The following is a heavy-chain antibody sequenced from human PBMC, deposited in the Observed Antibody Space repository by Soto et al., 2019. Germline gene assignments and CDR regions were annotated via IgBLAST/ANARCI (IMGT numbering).Heavy chain of an antibody. CDR3: ARWVEVSLDYFDS. CDR1: GGSISGINW. Sequence: SETLSLTCAVSGGSISGINWWSWVRQPPGKGLEWIGEVYHSGTTNYNPSLKSRVTISVDKSKNQFSLKLSSVTAADTAVYYCARWVEVSLDYFDSWGQGTPVT. V-gene: IGHV4-4*02. J-gene: IGHJ4*02. D-gene: IGHD2-15*01. CDR2: VYHSGTT.